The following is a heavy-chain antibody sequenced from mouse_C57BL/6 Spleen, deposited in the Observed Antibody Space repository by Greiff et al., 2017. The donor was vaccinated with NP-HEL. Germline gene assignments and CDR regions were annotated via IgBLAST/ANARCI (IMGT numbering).Heavy chain of an antibody. CDR1: GYTFTSYW. CDR3: ARVESDSSGYDY. CDR2: IDPSDSYT. J-gene: IGHJ2*01. D-gene: IGHD3-2*02. Sequence: QVQLQQPGAELVKPGASVKLSCKASGYTFTSYWMQWVKQRPGQGLEWIGEIDPSDSYTNYNQKFKGKATLTVDTSSSTAYMQLSSLTSEDSAVYYCARVESDSSGYDYWGQGTTLTVTS. V-gene: IGHV1-50*01.